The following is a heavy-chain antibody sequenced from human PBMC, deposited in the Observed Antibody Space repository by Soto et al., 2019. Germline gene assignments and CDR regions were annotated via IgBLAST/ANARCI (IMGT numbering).Heavy chain of an antibody. Sequence: GGSLRLSCTASGLSCGDSTMSWVLQAPGKGLEWVSFIRSKASDGTTEYAASVKGRFTISRDDSKSIAYLQMNSLKTEDTAVYYCTSDGGYDISGYRVDYWGQGT. D-gene: IGHD3-22*01. CDR3: TSDGGYDISGYRVDY. J-gene: IGHJ4*02. V-gene: IGHV3-49*04. CDR2: IRSKASDGTT. CDR1: GLSCGDST.